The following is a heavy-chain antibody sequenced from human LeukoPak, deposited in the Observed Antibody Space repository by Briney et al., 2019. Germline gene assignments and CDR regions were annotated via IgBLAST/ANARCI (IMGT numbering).Heavy chain of an antibody. CDR2: INHSGST. CDR1: GGSFSGYY. V-gene: IGHV4-34*01. CDR3: ARVGATTVDY. J-gene: IGHJ4*02. D-gene: IGHD1-26*01. Sequence: SETLSLTCAVYGGSFSGYYWSWIRQPPGKGLEWIGEINHSGSTNYNPSLKSRVTISVDTSKNQFSLKLSSVTAADTAVYYCARVGATTVDYWGQGTLVTVSS.